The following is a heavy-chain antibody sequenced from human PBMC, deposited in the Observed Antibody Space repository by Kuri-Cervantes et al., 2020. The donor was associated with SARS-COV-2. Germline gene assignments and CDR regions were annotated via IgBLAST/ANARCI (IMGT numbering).Heavy chain of an antibody. Sequence: ASVKVSCKASGPTFINHYIHWVRQAPGHGREWMGIMNFDGGSSAGYARQFQGRVTMTRDTSKNQFSLKLSSVTAADTAVYYCARTKGTIFGVVNWFDPWGQGTLVTVSS. D-gene: IGHD3-3*01. CDR2: MNFDGGSSA. CDR3: ARTKGTIFGVVNWFDP. V-gene: IGHV1-46*01. CDR1: GPTFINHY. J-gene: IGHJ5*02.